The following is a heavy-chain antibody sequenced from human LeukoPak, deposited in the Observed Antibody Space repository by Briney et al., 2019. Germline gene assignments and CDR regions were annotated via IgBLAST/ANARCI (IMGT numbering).Heavy chain of an antibody. J-gene: IGHJ5*02. CDR1: GGSISSSSYY. D-gene: IGHD3-10*01. CDR2: IYYSGST. Sequence: SETLSLTCSVSGGSISSSSYYWGWIRQPPGKGLEWIGVIYYSGSTYYNPSLKSRVTISVDTSKNQFSLKLSSVTAADTAVYYCARVSSELTRWFDPWGQGTLVTVSS. V-gene: IGHV4-39*07. CDR3: ARVSSELTRWFDP.